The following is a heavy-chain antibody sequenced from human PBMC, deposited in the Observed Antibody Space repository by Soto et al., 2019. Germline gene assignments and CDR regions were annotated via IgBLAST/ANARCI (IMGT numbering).Heavy chain of an antibody. Sequence: QVQLVESGGGVVQPGRSLRLSCAASGFTFSSYGMHWVRQAPGKGLEWVAVIWYDGSNKYYADSVKGRVTISRDNSKNTLYLQMNSLRAEDTAVYYCARDLSDTIDYWGQGTLVTVSS. J-gene: IGHJ4*02. V-gene: IGHV3-33*01. CDR1: GFTFSSYG. D-gene: IGHD2-21*02. CDR2: IWYDGSNK. CDR3: ARDLSDTIDY.